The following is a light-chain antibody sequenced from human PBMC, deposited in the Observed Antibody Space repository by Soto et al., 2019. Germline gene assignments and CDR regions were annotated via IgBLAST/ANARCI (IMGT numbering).Light chain of an antibody. CDR3: QRFYSYSIVS. CDR2: GAS. V-gene: IGKV1-9*01. Sequence: DIQLTQSPSFLSASVGDRVTITCRASQDISSYLAWFQQKPGKAPTLLIFGASSLQSGVPSRFSRSACVTAFTLAISSSQTEDFASYDSQRFYSYSIVSFGTGTKVPIK. CDR1: QDISSY. J-gene: IGKJ3*01.